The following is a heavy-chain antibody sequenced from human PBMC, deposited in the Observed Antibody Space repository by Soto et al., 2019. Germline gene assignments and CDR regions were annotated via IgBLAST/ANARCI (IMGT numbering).Heavy chain of an antibody. CDR2: TYYRSRWYN. CDR1: GDSFSSNSAA. J-gene: IGHJ6*03. V-gene: IGHV6-1*01. CDR3: AGTTSHQWYYMDV. D-gene: IGHD1-7*01. Sequence: SQTLSLTCAISGDSFSSNSAAWNWIRLSPSRGLEWLARTYYRSRWYNDYAVSVRSRITVNPDTSKNQFSLQLTSVTPEDTAVYYCAGTTSHQWYYMDVWGKGPTVTVSS.